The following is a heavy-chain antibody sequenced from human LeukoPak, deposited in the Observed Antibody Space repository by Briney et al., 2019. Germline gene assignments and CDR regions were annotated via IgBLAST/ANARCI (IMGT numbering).Heavy chain of an antibody. CDR3: ATIVWSGYYRVDY. Sequence: ASVKVSCKASGYTLTKYFIHWVQQAPGKGLEWMGRVDPEDGEIVYAAMFQGRVAITADTSTDTAYMEMTSLTSEDTAVYYCATIVWSGYYRVDYWGQGTLVTVSS. CDR2: VDPEDGEI. CDR1: GYTLTKYF. D-gene: IGHD3-3*01. V-gene: IGHV1-69-2*01. J-gene: IGHJ4*02.